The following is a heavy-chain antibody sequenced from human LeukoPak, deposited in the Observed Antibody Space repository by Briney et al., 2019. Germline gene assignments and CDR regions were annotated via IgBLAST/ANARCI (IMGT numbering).Heavy chain of an antibody. CDR3: ARDYCSGGSCYFDF. D-gene: IGHD2-15*01. CDR2: IYINTGNP. V-gene: IGHV7-4-1*02. J-gene: IGHJ4*02. CDR1: GYTFTSYA. Sequence: ASVKLSCKASGYTFTSYAMNWVWHAHAPGLERNGFIYINTGNPTYAKGFTGRFVFSLDTSVSTAYLQISSLKADDTAVYYCARDYCSGGSCYFDFWGRGTLVTVSS.